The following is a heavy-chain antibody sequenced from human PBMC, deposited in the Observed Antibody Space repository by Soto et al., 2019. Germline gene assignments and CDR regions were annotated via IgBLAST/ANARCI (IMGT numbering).Heavy chain of an antibody. V-gene: IGHV4-34*12. J-gene: IGHJ6*02. CDR2: IIHGGST. CDR1: GGSFRSFY. D-gene: IGHD2-21*02. Sequence: SETLSLTCAVYGGSFRSFYWSWIRQPPGKGLEWIGEIIHGGSTNYNRSLDSRATISLDKSNIQSSLKVSSVMAADAAVYYCARVRKGVTATRIYGMDVWGQGTTVTVSS. CDR3: ARVRKGVTATRIYGMDV.